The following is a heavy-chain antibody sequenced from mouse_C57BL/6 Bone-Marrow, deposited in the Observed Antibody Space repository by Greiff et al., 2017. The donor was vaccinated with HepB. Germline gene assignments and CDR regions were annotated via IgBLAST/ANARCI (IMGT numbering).Heavy chain of an antibody. CDR1: GFSLTSYA. J-gene: IGHJ4*01. CDR2: IWTGGGT. V-gene: IGHV2-9-1*01. D-gene: IGHD3-3*01. CDR3: ARNRDLYPYAMDY. Sequence: VMLVESGPGLVAPSQSLSITCTVSGFSLTSYAISWVRQPPGKGLEWLGVIWTGGGTNYNSALKSRLSISKDNSKSQVFLKMNSLQTDDTARYYCARNRDLYPYAMDYWGQGTSVTVSS.